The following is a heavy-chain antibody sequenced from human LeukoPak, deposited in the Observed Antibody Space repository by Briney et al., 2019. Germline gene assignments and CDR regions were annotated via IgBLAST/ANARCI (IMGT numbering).Heavy chain of an antibody. Sequence: GGSLRLSCAASRFTFSSYGMHWVRQAPGKGLEWVTFILYDASFTYYADSVKGRFTISRDNSKYTLYLEMNNLRPEDTAVYYCARVRDGLDIWGQGTMVTISS. J-gene: IGHJ3*02. V-gene: IGHV3-30*02. D-gene: IGHD3-10*01. CDR2: ILYDASFT. CDR1: RFTFSSYG. CDR3: ARVRDGLDI.